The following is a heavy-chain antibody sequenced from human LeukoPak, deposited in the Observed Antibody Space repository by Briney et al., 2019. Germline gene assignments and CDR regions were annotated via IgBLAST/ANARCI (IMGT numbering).Heavy chain of an antibody. D-gene: IGHD3-3*01. V-gene: IGHV4-59*01. CDR3: ARGPEEVAYYDFWSGYSSWYYGMDV. CDR1: GGSISSYY. Sequence: PSETLSLTSTVPGGSISSYYWSWIRQPPGKGVEWIGYIYYSGSTNYNPSLKSRVTISVDTSKNQLSLKLSSVTAADTAVYYCARGPEEVAYYDFWSGYSSWYYGMDVWGQGTTVTVSS. J-gene: IGHJ6*02. CDR2: IYYSGST.